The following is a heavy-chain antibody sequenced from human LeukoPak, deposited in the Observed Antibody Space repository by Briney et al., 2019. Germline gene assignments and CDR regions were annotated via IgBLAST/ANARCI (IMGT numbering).Heavy chain of an antibody. V-gene: IGHV3-9*01. J-gene: IGHJ4*02. CDR2: ISWNSGSI. CDR3: AKDAIYCSGGSCYRGGFDY. CDR1: GFTFYDYA. D-gene: IGHD2-15*01. Sequence: GGSLRLSCAASGFTFYDYAMHWVRQAPGKGLEWVSGISWNSGSIGYADSVKGRFTISRDNAKNSLYLQMNSLRAEDTALYYCAKDAIYCSGGSCYRGGFDYWGQGTLVTVSS.